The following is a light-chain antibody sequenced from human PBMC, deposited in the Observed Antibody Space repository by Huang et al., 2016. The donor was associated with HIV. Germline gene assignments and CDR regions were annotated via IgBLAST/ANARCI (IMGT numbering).Light chain of an antibody. CDR1: QDISKS. V-gene: IGKV1-NL1*01. CDR2: AAS. CDR3: QQYVITPPWT. Sequence: DIQMTQSPSSLSASVGDRVTITCRASQDISKSLAWYQQKAGKAPKLLVYAASRLESGVPARCRGSGSGTDYTLTISSLQPEDFATYYCQQYVITPPWTFGQGTKVEVK. J-gene: IGKJ1*01.